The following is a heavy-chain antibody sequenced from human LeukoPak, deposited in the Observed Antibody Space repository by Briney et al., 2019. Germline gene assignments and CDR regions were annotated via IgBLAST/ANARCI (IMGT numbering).Heavy chain of an antibody. CDR3: APNWDNWFDP. D-gene: IGHD3-16*01. Sequence: SETLSLTCAVYGGSFSDCYWGWLRQSPEKGLEWIGEINHSGSTVYNPSLKSRVTISVDTSKSQLSLKLNSVTAADTAMYYCAPNWDNWFDPWGQGTLVTVSS. CDR1: GGSFSDCY. J-gene: IGHJ5*02. CDR2: INHSGST. V-gene: IGHV4-34*01.